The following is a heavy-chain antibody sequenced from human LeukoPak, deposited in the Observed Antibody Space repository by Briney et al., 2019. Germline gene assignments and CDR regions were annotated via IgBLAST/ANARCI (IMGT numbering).Heavy chain of an antibody. CDR2: ISYDGSNK. Sequence: GGSLRLSCAASGFTFSSYGMHWVRQAPGKGLEWVAVISYDGSNKYYADSVKGRFTISRDNSKNTLYLQMNSLRAEDTAVYYCAKEGGGWLDYWGQGTLVTVSS. CDR1: GFTFSSYG. D-gene: IGHD6-19*01. J-gene: IGHJ4*02. CDR3: AKEGGGWLDY. V-gene: IGHV3-30*18.